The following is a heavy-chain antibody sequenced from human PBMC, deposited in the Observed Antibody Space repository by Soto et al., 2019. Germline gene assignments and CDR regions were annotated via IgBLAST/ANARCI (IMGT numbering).Heavy chain of an antibody. CDR1: GGSFSGYY. CDR2: INERGSI. Sequence: QVQLQQWGAGPLRPLETLSLTCGVSGGSFSGYYWAWIRQSPGKGLEWIGEINERGSINYNPSLKSRVSISVDTSNNHYSLNLRSVTAADTAVYYCARESHDILSGPPWVWYFDLWGRGTLVTVSS. CDR3: ARESHDILSGPPWVWYFDL. J-gene: IGHJ2*01. V-gene: IGHV4-34*01. D-gene: IGHD3-9*01.